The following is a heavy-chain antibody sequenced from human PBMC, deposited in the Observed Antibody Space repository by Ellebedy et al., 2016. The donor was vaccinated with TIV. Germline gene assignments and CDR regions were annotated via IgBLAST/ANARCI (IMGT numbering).Heavy chain of an antibody. J-gene: IGHJ4*02. Sequence: PGGSLRLSCAASGFTFSRYAMSWVRQAPGKGLEWVSGIFGSGGGISYADSVKGRFTISRDNAKNTLYLQMNSLRAEDTAVYYCARGLRYSSFDYWGQGTLVTVSS. D-gene: IGHD6-13*01. V-gene: IGHV3-23*01. CDR2: IFGSGGGI. CDR3: ARGLRYSSFDY. CDR1: GFTFSRYA.